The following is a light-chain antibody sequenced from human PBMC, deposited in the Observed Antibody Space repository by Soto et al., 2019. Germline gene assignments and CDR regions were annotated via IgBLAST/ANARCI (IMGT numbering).Light chain of an antibody. J-gene: IGLJ2*01. CDR3: SSYTSSSTYVV. CDR1: SSDVCGYNY. CDR2: DVS. Sequence: QSALTQPASVSGSPGQSITISCTGTSSDVCGYNYVSWYQQHPGKAPKLMIYDVSNRPSGVSNRFSGSNSGNTASLTISGLPAEDEADYYCSSYTSSSTYVVFGGGTKLTVL. V-gene: IGLV2-14*01.